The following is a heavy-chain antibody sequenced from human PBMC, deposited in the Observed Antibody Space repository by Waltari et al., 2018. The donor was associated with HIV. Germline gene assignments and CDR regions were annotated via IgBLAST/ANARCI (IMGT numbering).Heavy chain of an antibody. V-gene: IGHV1-8*01. CDR3: ARGREYSYGSLFDY. Sequence: QVQLVQSGAEVKKPGASVKVSCKASGYTFTSSDINWVRQATGQGLEWMGWMNPNSGNTGYAQKFQGRVTMTRNTSISTAYMELSSLRSEDTGVYYCARGREYSYGSLFDYWGQGTPVTVSS. J-gene: IGHJ4*02. D-gene: IGHD5-18*01. CDR2: MNPNSGNT. CDR1: GYTFTSSD.